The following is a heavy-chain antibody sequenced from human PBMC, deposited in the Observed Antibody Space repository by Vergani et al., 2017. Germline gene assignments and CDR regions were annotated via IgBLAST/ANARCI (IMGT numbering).Heavy chain of an antibody. CDR1: GFSFSSHA. Sequence: QVQLAESGGGRVQPGRSLRLSCAAPGFSFSSHAIHWVRQAPGKGLEWVATISKDGTHDYYEPSVRGRFAVSRNNPKNTLYLQMNSLRAEDTAVYYCAKDGEGYSYGYRHFDYWGQGTLVTVSS. J-gene: IGHJ4*02. V-gene: IGHV3-30*18. CDR3: AKDGEGYSYGYRHFDY. CDR2: ISKDGTHD. D-gene: IGHD5-18*01.